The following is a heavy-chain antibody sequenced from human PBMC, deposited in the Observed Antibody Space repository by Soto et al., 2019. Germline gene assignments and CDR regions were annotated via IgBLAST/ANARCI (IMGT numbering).Heavy chain of an antibody. CDR1: GYTFTSYY. CDR2: INPSGGST. D-gene: IGHD2-8*01. J-gene: IGHJ5*02. CDR3: ARGPLAPLFGVLMVYAILGGFDP. Sequence: ASVKVSCKASGYTFTSYYMHWVRQAPGQGLEWMGIINPSGGSTSYAQKFQGRVTMTRDTSTSTVYMELSSLRSEDTAVYYCARGPLAPLFGVLMVYAILGGFDPWGQGTLVTVSS. V-gene: IGHV1-46*03.